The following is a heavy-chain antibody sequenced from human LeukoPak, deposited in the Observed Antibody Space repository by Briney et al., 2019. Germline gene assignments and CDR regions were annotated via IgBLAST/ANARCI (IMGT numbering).Heavy chain of an antibody. J-gene: IGHJ6*04. CDR3: AELGITMIGGV. D-gene: IGHD3-10*02. Sequence: GGSLRLSCAASGFTFSNYDMSWVRQAPGKGLEWVSSISSSGGRTYYADSVKGRFTISRDNAKNSLYLQMNSLRAEDTAVYYCAELGITMIGGVWGKGTTVTISS. CDR1: GFTFSNYD. V-gene: IGHV3-23*01. CDR2: ISSSGGRT.